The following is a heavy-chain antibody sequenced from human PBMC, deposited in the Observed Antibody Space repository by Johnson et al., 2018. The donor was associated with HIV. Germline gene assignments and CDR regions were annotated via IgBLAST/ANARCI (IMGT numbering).Heavy chain of an antibody. CDR1: GFTFSSYG. V-gene: IGHV3-33*06. J-gene: IGHJ3*02. CDR3: AKPSTESAFDI. CDR2: IWYDGSNK. D-gene: IGHD1-1*01. Sequence: QVQLVESGGSVVRPGGSLRLSCAASGFTFSSYGMHWVRQAPGKGLEWVAVIWYDGSNKYYADSVKGRFTISRDNSKNTLYLQMNSLRAEDTAVYYCAKPSTESAFDIWGQGTMVTVSS.